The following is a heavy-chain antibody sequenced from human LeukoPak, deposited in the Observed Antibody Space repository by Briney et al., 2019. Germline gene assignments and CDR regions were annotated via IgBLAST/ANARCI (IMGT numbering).Heavy chain of an antibody. J-gene: IGHJ4*02. CDR1: GFTFSDYY. V-gene: IGHV3-11*04. CDR2: ISSSGSTI. CDR3: ARDSTMGVVPAAKTFDY. Sequence: GGSLRLSCAASGFTFSDYYMSWIRQAPGKGLEWVSYISSSGSTIYYADPVKGRFTISRDNAKNTLYMQMNSLRAEDTAVYYCARDSTMGVVPAAKTFDYWGQGTLVTVSS. D-gene: IGHD2-2*01.